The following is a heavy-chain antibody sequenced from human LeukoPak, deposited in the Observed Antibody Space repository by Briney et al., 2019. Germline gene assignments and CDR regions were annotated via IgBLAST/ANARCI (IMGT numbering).Heavy chain of an antibody. CDR1: GGSISSGSYY. D-gene: IGHD6-6*01. J-gene: IGHJ4*02. CDR3: ARGKSIAASLIFDY. V-gene: IGHV4-61*02. CDR2: IYTSGST. Sequence: SETLSLTCTVSGGSISSGSYYWSWIRQPAGKGLEWIGRIYTSGSTNYNPSLKSRVTISVDTSKNHFSLKLSSVTAADTAVYYCARGKSIAASLIFDYWGQGNLVTVSS.